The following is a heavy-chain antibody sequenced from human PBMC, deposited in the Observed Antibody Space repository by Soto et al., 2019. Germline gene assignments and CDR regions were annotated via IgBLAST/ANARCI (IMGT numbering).Heavy chain of an antibody. CDR2: ISAYNGNT. J-gene: IGHJ5*02. V-gene: IGHV1-18*01. Sequence: ASVKVSCKASGYTFTSYGISWVRQAPGQGLEWMGWISAYNGNTNYAQKLQGRVTMTTDTSTSTAYMELRSLRSDDTAVYYCARERVPIIVVVPAATNWFDPWGQGTLVTVSS. D-gene: IGHD2-2*01. CDR1: GYTFTSYG. CDR3: ARERVPIIVVVPAATNWFDP.